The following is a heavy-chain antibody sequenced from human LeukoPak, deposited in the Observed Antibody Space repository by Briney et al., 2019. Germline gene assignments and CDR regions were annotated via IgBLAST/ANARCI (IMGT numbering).Heavy chain of an antibody. Sequence: PSQTLSLTCAVSGGSISSGGYSWSWIRQPPGKGLEWIGCIYHSGSTYYNPSLKSRVTISVDRSKNQFSLKLSSVTAADTAVYYCASMTTVTTGAFDYWGQGTLVTVSS. CDR1: GGSISSGGYS. CDR2: IYHSGST. V-gene: IGHV4-30-2*01. CDR3: ASMTTVTTGAFDY. D-gene: IGHD4-17*01. J-gene: IGHJ4*02.